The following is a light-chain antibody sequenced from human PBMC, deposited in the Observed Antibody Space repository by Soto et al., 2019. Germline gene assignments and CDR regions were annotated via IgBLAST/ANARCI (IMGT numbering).Light chain of an antibody. CDR2: KNN. CDR1: SSNMGNNY. Sequence: QSVLTQPPSVSAAPGQKVTISCSGSSSNMGNNYVSWYQHLPGTAPKLLIYKNNERPSGIPDRFSGSKSGTSATLGITGLQTGDEADYYCGTWDSSLSAAGVFGGGTKLPVL. J-gene: IGLJ2*01. V-gene: IGLV1-51*02. CDR3: GTWDSSLSAAGV.